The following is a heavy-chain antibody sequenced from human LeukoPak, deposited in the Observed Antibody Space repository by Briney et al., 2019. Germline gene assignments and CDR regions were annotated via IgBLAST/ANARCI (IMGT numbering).Heavy chain of an antibody. CDR3: AKCVDILTGYYELDY. V-gene: IGHV3-30*02. D-gene: IGHD3-9*01. J-gene: IGHJ4*02. Sequence: GGSLRLSCAASGFTFSSYGMHWVRQAPGKGLEWVAFIRYDGSNKYYADSVKGRFTISRDNSKNTLYLQMNSLRAEDTAVYYCAKCVDILTGYYELDYWGQGTLVTVSS. CDR1: GFTFSSYG. CDR2: IRYDGSNK.